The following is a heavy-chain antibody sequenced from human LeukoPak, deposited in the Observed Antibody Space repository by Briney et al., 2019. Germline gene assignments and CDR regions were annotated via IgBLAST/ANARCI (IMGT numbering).Heavy chain of an antibody. CDR1: GGSISSSSYY. D-gene: IGHD6-19*01. CDR2: IYYSGST. Sequence: PSETLSLTCTVSGGSISSSSYYWGWIGQPPGKGLEWIGSIYYSGSTYYNPSLKSRVTISVDTSKNQFSLKLSSVTAADTAVYYCARGGPIAVEGYFQHWGQGTLVTVSS. V-gene: IGHV4-39*07. J-gene: IGHJ1*01. CDR3: ARGGPIAVEGYFQH.